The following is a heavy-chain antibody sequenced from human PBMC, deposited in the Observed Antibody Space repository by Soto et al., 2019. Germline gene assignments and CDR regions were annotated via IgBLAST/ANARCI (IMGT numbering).Heavy chain of an antibody. Sequence: EVQLLESGGGLVQPGGSLRLSCAASGFTFSSYAMSWVRQAPGKGLEWVSAISGSGGSTYYADSVKGRFTISRDTSKNTLYLQMNRLRAEDTAVYYCAKDRELVDFPDIWGQGTMVTVSS. J-gene: IGHJ3*02. CDR1: GFTFSSYA. CDR2: ISGSGGST. D-gene: IGHD6-13*01. V-gene: IGHV3-23*01. CDR3: AKDRELVDFPDI.